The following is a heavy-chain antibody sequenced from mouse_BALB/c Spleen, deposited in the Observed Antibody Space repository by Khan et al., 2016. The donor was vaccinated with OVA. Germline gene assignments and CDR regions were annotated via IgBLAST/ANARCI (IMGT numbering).Heavy chain of an antibody. CDR3: ASITTVLDY. V-gene: IGHV14-3*02. J-gene: IGHJ2*01. Sequence: IQLVQSGAELVKPGASVKLSCTASGFNIKDTYMHWVKQRPEQGLEWIGRIDPANGNTKYDQKFQGKATITADTSSNKAYLQLSSLTSEDTAVYYCASITTVLDYWGQGTTLAVSS. CDR1: GFNIKDTY. CDR2: IDPANGNT. D-gene: IGHD1-1*01.